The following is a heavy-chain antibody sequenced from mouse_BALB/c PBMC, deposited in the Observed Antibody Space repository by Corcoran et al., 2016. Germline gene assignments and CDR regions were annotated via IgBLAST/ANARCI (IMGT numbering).Heavy chain of an antibody. D-gene: IGHD1-2*01. J-gene: IGHJ4*01. V-gene: IGHV1-19*01. Sequence: EVQLQQSGAELVKQGASVKLTCTASGFNIKDTYMHWEKQSHGKNLEWIGLINPYNGGTSYNQKFKGKATLTVDKSSSTAYMELLSLTSEDSAVYYCARAGYDYAMDYWGQGTSVTVSS. CDR2: INPYNGGT. CDR1: GFNIKDTY. CDR3: ARAGYDYAMDY.